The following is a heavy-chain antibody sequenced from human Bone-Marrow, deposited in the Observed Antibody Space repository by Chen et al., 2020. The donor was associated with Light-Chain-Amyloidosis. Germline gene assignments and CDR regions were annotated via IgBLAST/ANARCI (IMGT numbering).Heavy chain of an antibody. CDR1: GFTFSLSN. D-gene: IGHD2-15*01. V-gene: IGHV3-21*01. CDR2: ISANSDI. CDR3: ARDGPVSCSGGSCYIGFDY. J-gene: IGHJ4*02. Sequence: EVQLVESGGGLVKPGGSLRLSCAASGFTFSLSNMNWIRQAPGKGLEWISSISANSDIYYAASVTGRFTISRDNARNSLVLQMNSLTAEDTAVYYCARDGPVSCSGGSCYIGFDYWGQGTLVTVSS.